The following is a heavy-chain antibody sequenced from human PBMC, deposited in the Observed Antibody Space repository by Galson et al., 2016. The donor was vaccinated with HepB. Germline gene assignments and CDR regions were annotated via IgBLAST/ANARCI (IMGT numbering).Heavy chain of an antibody. CDR3: ARDLGPYCSGGSCYGMDV. D-gene: IGHD2-15*01. Sequence: SLRLSCAASGFTFSSYGMHWVRQAPGKGLEWVAVIWYDGKNKYYADSVRGRFTISRDNSKNTVYLQMDSLRAEDTAVYYCARDLGPYCSGGSCYGMDVWGQGTTVTVSS. J-gene: IGHJ6*02. CDR2: IWYDGKNK. V-gene: IGHV3-33*01. CDR1: GFTFSSYG.